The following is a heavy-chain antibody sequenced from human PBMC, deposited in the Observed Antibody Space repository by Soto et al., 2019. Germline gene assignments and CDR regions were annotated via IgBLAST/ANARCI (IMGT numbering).Heavy chain of an antibody. CDR1: GGSISSYY. J-gene: IGHJ6*03. CDR3: AIHINYDFWSGYYTGYYYYYMDV. V-gene: IGHV4-59*08. CDR2: IYYSGST. D-gene: IGHD3-3*01. Sequence: SETLSLTCTVSGGSISSYYWSWIRQPPGKGLEWIGYIYYSGSTNYNPSLKSRVTISVDTSKNQFSLMLSSVTAADTAVYYCAIHINYDFWSGYYTGYYYYYMDVWGKGTTVTVSS.